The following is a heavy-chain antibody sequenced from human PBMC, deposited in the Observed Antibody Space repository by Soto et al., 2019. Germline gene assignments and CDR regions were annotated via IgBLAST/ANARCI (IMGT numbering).Heavy chain of an antibody. V-gene: IGHV3-7*03. CDR1: GFNFVSFW. Sequence: WGSLRLSCAASGFNFVSFWMSWCRQTPGQWLEWVANIKEDGSEKYYVDSVKGRFTISRDNAKNSLYLQMNSLRAEDTAVYYCTRNEDWGQGTLVTVSS. CDR2: IKEDGSEK. J-gene: IGHJ4*02. CDR3: TRNED.